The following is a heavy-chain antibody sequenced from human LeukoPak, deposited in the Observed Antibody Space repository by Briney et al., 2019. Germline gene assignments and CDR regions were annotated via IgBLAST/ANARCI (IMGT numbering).Heavy chain of an antibody. CDR3: AKGYDFGFDP. V-gene: IGHV3-53*01. Sequence: GGSLRLSCAASRLTVSSNYMSWVRQAPGKGLEWVSIISRDNTKNTLYLQMNSLRAEDTAVYYCAKGYDFGFDPWGQGTLVTVSS. CDR1: RLTVSSNY. D-gene: IGHD5-12*01. J-gene: IGHJ5*02.